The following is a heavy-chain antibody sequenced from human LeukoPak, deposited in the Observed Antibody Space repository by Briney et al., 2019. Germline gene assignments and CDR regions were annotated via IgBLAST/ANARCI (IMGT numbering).Heavy chain of an antibody. D-gene: IGHD5-12*01. CDR3: ATALGSVVATIWIFDH. CDR2: ISYDGSNK. V-gene: IGHV3-30*03. Sequence: GGSLRLSCAASGFTFSSYGMHWVRQAPGKGLEWVAVISYDGSNKYYADSVKGRFTISRDNSKNTLYLQMNSLRAEDTAVYYCATALGSVVATIWIFDHWGQGTLVTVSS. J-gene: IGHJ4*02. CDR1: GFTFSSYG.